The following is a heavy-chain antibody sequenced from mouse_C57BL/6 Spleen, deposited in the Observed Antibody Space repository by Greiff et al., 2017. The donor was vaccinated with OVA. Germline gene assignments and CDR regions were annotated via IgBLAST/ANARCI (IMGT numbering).Heavy chain of an antibody. CDR1: GYAFSSSW. CDR3: ARRAYYYGSSYFDY. D-gene: IGHD1-1*01. V-gene: IGHV1-82*01. CDR2: IYPGDGDT. J-gene: IGHJ2*01. Sequence: VQLQQSGPELVKPGASVKISCKASGYAFSSSWMNWVKQRPGKGLEWIGRIYPGDGDTNYNGKFKGKATMTADQSSSTAYMQLSSLTSEDSAVYFCARRAYYYGSSYFDYWGQGTTLTVSS.